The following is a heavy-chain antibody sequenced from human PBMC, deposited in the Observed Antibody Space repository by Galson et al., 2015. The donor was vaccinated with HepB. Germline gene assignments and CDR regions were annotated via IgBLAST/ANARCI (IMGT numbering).Heavy chain of an antibody. CDR1: GFIFTNHV. D-gene: IGHD5-12*01. Sequence: SLRLSCAASGFIFTNHVMYWVRQAPGKGLEWVSALGGVDGSSTYTDSVKGRFSIFRDTSENTLFLLMNSLRPEDTALYYCATLAVRSSYRGFDNWCQGTLVTVSS. CDR2: LGGVDGSS. CDR3: ATLAVRSSYRGFDN. J-gene: IGHJ1*01. V-gene: IGHV3-23*01.